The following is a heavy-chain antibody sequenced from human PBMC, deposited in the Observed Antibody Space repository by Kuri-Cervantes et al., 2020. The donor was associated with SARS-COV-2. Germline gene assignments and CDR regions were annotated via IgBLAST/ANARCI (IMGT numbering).Heavy chain of an antibody. CDR1: GGSISSGGYS. V-gene: IGHV4-30-2*01. CDR2: IYHSGST. Sequence: SETLSLTCAVSGGSISSGGYSWSWIRQPPGKGLEWIGYIYHSGSTYYNPSLKSRVTISVDRSKNQFSLKLSSVTAADTAVYYCARKIPYCSGGSCYSGWFDPWGQGTLVTVSS. CDR3: ARKIPYCSGGSCYSGWFDP. D-gene: IGHD2-15*01. J-gene: IGHJ5*02.